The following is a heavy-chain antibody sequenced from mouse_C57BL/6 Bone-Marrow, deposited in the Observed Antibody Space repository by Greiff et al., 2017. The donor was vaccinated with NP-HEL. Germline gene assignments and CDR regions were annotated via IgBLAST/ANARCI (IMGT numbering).Heavy chain of an antibody. D-gene: IGHD2-3*01. CDR3: ARDRGMASWFAY. V-gene: IGHV5-4*01. CDR1: GFTFSSYA. J-gene: IGHJ3*01. Sequence: EVQGVESGGGLVKPGGSLKLSCAASGFTFSSYAMSWVRQTPEKRLEWVATISDGGSYTYYPDNVKGRFTISRDNAKNNLYLQMSHLKSEDTAMYYCARDRGMASWFAYWGQGTLVTVSA. CDR2: ISDGGSYT.